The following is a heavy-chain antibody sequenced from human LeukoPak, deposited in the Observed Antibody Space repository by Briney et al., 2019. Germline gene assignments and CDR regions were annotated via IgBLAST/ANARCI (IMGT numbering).Heavy chain of an antibody. CDR2: IYTSGST. V-gene: IGHV4-61*02. D-gene: IGHD6-19*01. CDR1: GGSISSGSYY. J-gene: IGHJ4*02. CDR3: ARFSYSSGWYLNTEIDY. Sequence: PSQTLSLTCTVSGGSISSGSYYWSWIRQPAGKGLEWIGRIYTSGSTNYNPSLKSRVTISVDTSKNQFSLKLSSVTAADTAVYYCARFSYSSGWYLNTEIDYWGQGTLVTASS.